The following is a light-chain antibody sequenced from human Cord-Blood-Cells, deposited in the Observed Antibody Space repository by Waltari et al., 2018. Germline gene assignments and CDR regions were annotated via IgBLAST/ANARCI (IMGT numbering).Light chain of an antibody. CDR3: AAWDDSLSGWV. CDR2: RNN. V-gene: IGLV1-47*01. J-gene: IGLJ3*02. CDR1: SSNIGSNS. Sequence: QSVLTQPPSASGTPGQRVTISCSGSSSNIGSNSVYWYQQLPGTAPKLLIYRNNQRPSGVPDRFSGSKSDTSASLAISGLRSEDEADYYCAAWDDSLSGWVFGGGTKLTVL.